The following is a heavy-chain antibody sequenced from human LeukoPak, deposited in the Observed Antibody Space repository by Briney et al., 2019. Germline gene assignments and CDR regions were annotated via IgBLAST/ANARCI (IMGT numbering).Heavy chain of an antibody. Sequence: GASVKVSCKASGYTFTSYDIHWVRQATGQGLEWMGWMNPNSGNTGYAQKFQGRVTMTRNTSISTAYMELSRLRSEDTAVYYCASGLTTQWPRPPWYFDLWGRGTLVTVSS. D-gene: IGHD6-19*01. V-gene: IGHV1-8*01. CDR2: MNPNSGNT. CDR3: ASGLTTQWPRPPWYFDL. CDR1: GYTFTSYD. J-gene: IGHJ2*01.